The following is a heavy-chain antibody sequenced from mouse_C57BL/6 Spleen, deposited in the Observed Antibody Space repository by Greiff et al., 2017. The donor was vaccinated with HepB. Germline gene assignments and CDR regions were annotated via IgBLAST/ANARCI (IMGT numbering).Heavy chain of an antibody. J-gene: IGHJ4*01. CDR1: GFTFSDYG. CDR3: ARTRLKNAMDY. CDR2: ISSGSSTI. Sequence: EVMLVESGGGLVKPGGSLKLSCAASGFTFSDYGMHWVRQAPEKGLEWVAYISSGSSTIYYADTVKGRFTISRDNAKNTLFLQMTSLRSEDTAMYYCARTRLKNAMDYWGQGTSVTVSS. D-gene: IGHD1-3*01. V-gene: IGHV5-17*01.